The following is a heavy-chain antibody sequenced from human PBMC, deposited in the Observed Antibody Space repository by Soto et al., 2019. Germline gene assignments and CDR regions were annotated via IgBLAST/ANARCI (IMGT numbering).Heavy chain of an antibody. CDR3: ARGSTDSYPGSRIFDF. J-gene: IGHJ4*02. Sequence: ASVKVSCKASGYTFTSYDINWVRQATGQGLEWMGWMNPNSGSTGYAQKFQGRVTMTRNTSISTAYMELSSLRAEDSAVYYCARGSTDSYPGSRIFDFWGRGTLVTVSS. CDR2: MNPNSGST. CDR1: GYTFTSYD. D-gene: IGHD3-10*01. V-gene: IGHV1-8*01.